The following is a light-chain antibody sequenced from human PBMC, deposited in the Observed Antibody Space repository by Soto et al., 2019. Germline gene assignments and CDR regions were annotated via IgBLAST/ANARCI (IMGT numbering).Light chain of an antibody. CDR1: SSNIGSNY. CDR3: AAWDDSLSAFYV. J-gene: IGLJ1*01. V-gene: IGLV1-47*01. Sequence: QAVVTQPPSASGTPGQRVTISCSGSSSNIGSNYVYWYQQLPGTAPKLLIYRNNQRPSGVPDRFSGSKSGTSASLAISGLRSEDEADYYCAAWDDSLSAFYVFGTGTKLTVL. CDR2: RNN.